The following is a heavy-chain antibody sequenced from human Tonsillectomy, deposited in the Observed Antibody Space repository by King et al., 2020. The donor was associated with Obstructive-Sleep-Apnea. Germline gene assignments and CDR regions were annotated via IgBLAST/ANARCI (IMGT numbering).Heavy chain of an antibody. V-gene: IGHV3-23*01. CDR2: SSGRGGST. CDR1: GGACSNYA. CDR3: AKFPTHYYGSGSFDY. Sequence: GGGGVGRGGSLRRAWAASGGACSNYAMTWVRQAPGEGLEWVAGSSGRGGSTHYADSVRGRFTISRDNSNNTLYLEMNSLRADDTAVYYWAKFPTHYYGSGSFDYWGQGALVTVSS. J-gene: IGHJ4*02. D-gene: IGHD3-10*01.